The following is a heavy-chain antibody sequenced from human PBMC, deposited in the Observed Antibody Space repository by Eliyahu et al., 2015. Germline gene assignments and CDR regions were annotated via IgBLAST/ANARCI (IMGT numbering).Heavy chain of an antibody. D-gene: IGHD6-13*01. V-gene: IGHV4-31*03. CDR1: XGXISSXGYY. CDR3: ARDRPGYSSSWYY. Sequence: QVQLQESGPGLVKPSQTLSLTCTVXXGXISSXGYYXXWIRQHPGKGLEWIGYIYYSGSTYYNPSLKSRVTISVDTSKNQFSLKLSSVTAADTAVYYCARDRPGYSSSWYYWGQGTLVTVSS. J-gene: IGHJ4*02. CDR2: IYYSGST.